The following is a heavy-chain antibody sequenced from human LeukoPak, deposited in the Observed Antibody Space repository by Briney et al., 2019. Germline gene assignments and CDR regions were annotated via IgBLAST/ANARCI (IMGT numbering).Heavy chain of an antibody. Sequence: GRSLRLSCAASGFTFSSYAMHWVRQAPGKGLEWVAVIWYDGSNKYYADSVKGRFTISRDNSKNTLYLQMNSLRAEDTAVYYCARGAAAADFDYWGQGTLVTVSS. D-gene: IGHD6-13*01. V-gene: IGHV3-33*08. CDR1: GFTFSSYA. J-gene: IGHJ4*02. CDR2: IWYDGSNK. CDR3: ARGAAAADFDY.